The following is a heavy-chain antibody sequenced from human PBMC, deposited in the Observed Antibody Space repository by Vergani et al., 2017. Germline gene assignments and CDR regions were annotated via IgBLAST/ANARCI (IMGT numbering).Heavy chain of an antibody. CDR3: ARSRRGLDY. CDR2: ISSSSSYT. Sequence: VQLVESGGGVVQPGRSLRLSCAASGFTFSSYGMHWVRQAPGKGLEWVSYISSSSSYTNYADSVKGRFTISRDNAKNSLYLQMNSLRAADTAVYYCARSRRGLDYWGQGTLVTVSS. D-gene: IGHD3-16*01. V-gene: IGHV3-21*05. CDR1: GFTFSSYG. J-gene: IGHJ4*02.